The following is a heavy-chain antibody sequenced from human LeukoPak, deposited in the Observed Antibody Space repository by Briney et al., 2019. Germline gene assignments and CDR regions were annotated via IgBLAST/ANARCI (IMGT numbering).Heavy chain of an antibody. Sequence: GGSLRLSCAASGFTFSSYAMSWVRQAPGKGLEWVSAISGSGGSTYYADSVKGRFTISRDNSKNTLNLQMNSLRAEDTAVYYCAKDIGDGYNVGWGQGTLVTVSS. CDR2: ISGSGGST. CDR3: AKDIGDGYNVG. V-gene: IGHV3-23*01. D-gene: IGHD5-24*01. CDR1: GFTFSSYA. J-gene: IGHJ4*02.